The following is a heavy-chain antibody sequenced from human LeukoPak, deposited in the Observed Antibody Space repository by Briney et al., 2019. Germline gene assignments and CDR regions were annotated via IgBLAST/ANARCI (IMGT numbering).Heavy chain of an antibody. CDR3: AKAAIKKLWFGDTYFDY. V-gene: IGHV3-9*03. J-gene: IGHJ4*02. D-gene: IGHD3-10*01. CDR2: ISWNSGSI. CDR1: GFTFDDYA. Sequence: GGSLRLSCAASGFTFDDYAMHWVRQAPGKGLEWVSGISWNSGSIGYADSVKGRFTISRDNAKNSLYLQMNSLRAEDMALYYCAKAAIKKLWFGDTYFDYWGQGTLVTVSS.